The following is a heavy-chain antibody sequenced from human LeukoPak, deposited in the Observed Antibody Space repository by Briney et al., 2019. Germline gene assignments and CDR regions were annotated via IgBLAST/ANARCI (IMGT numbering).Heavy chain of an antibody. CDR3: ARDESGGGYFDY. Sequence: SVKVSCKASGYTFTSYDISWVRQAPGQGLEWMGRIIPILGIANYAQKFQGRVTITADKSTSTAYMELSSLRSEDTAVYYCARDESGGGYFDYWGQGTLVTVSS. D-gene: IGHD3-22*01. V-gene: IGHV1-69*04. CDR2: IIPILGIA. J-gene: IGHJ4*02. CDR1: GYTFTSYD.